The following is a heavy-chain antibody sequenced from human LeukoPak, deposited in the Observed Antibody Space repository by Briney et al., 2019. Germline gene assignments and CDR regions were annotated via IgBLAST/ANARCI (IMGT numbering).Heavy chain of an antibody. CDR1: GFTFSRYS. V-gene: IGHV3-30*04. D-gene: IGHD1-7*01. Sequence: PGGSLRLSCTASGFTFSRYSMHWVRQAPGKGLEWVAVISYDGTNKYHADSVKGRLSISRDNSKNTQYLQMKGLRAEDTAVYYCARDSVWQLDLSPDDAFDIWGQGTMVTVSS. CDR2: ISYDGTNK. J-gene: IGHJ3*02. CDR3: ARDSVWQLDLSPDDAFDI.